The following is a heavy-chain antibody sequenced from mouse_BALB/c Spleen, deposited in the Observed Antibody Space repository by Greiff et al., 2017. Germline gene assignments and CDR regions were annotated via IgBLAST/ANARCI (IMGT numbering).Heavy chain of an antibody. J-gene: IGHJ1*01. CDR3: ARFTTVVAKGWYFDV. D-gene: IGHD1-1*01. Sequence: DVKLVESGPSLVKPSQTLSLTCSVTGDSITSGYWNWIRKFPGNKLEYMGYISYSGSTYYNPSLKSRISITRDTSKNQYYLQLNSVTTEDTATYYCARFTTVVAKGWYFDVWGAGTTVTVSS. V-gene: IGHV3-8*02. CDR2: ISYSGST. CDR1: GDSITSGY.